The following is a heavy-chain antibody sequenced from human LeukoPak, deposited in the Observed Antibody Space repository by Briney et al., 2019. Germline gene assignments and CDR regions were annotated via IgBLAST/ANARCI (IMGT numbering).Heavy chain of an antibody. Sequence: PSETLSLTCTVSGGSISSNSNYWAWIRQPPGRGLEWIGSISYGGSTYYSPSLESRVTISVDTSKNQFSLRLSSVTAADTAVYYCARHVWLQPFDYWGQGTLVTVSS. CDR2: ISYGGST. J-gene: IGHJ4*02. D-gene: IGHD3-9*01. CDR3: ARHVWLQPFDY. V-gene: IGHV4-39*01. CDR1: GGSISSNSNY.